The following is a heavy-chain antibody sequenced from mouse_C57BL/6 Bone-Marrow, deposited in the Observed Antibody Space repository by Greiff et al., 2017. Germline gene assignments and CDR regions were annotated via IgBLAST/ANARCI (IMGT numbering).Heavy chain of an antibody. CDR3: TLNYFDD. CDR2: IDPENGDT. Sequence: EVLLQQSGAELVRPVASVKLSCTASGFNIKDDYMHWVKQRPEQGLEWIGWIDPENGDTEYASKFQGKATITAGTSSNTAYLQLSSLTSEDTAVYYCTLNYFDDWDQGTTLTVSS. J-gene: IGHJ2*01. CDR1: GFNIKDDY. V-gene: IGHV14-4*01.